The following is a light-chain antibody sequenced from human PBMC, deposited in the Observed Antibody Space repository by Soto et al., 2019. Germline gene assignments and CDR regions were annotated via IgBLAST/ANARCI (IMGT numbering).Light chain of an antibody. CDR1: SSNIGNSF. J-gene: IGLJ1*01. CDR2: DNN. Sequence: QSVLTQPPSVSAAPRRTVTISCSGSSSNIGNSFVSWYQQLPGTAPRLLIYDNNDRPPGVSDRFSGSKSGITASLTISGLQTEDEADYYCISYTDRQSYLFGTGTKVTVL. CDR3: ISYTDRQSYL. V-gene: IGLV1-51*01.